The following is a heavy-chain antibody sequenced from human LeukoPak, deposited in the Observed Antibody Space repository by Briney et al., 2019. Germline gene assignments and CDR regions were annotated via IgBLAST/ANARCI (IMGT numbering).Heavy chain of an antibody. CDR3: AAMTTVTMYSYFFDS. CDR2: INHSGNT. J-gene: IGHJ4*02. D-gene: IGHD4-17*01. V-gene: IGHV4-34*01. Sequence: SETLSLTCAVYGGSFSGYYWSWIRQPPGKGLEWIGEINHSGNTNSNPSLKSRVTMSVDTSKNQFSLKLSSLTAADTAMYYCAAMTTVTMYSYFFDSWGQGTLLTVSS. CDR1: GGSFSGYY.